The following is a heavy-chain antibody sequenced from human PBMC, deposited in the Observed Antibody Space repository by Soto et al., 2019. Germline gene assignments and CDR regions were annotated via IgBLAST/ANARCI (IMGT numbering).Heavy chain of an antibody. CDR1: GGSISSSSYY. D-gene: IGHD2-15*01. CDR2: IYYSGST. V-gene: IGHV4-39*01. J-gene: IGHJ4*02. Sequence: SETLSLTCTVSGGSISSSSYYWGWIRQPPGKGLEWIGSIYYSGSTYYNPSLKSRVTISVDTSKNQFSLKLSSVTAADTAVYYCARSITDIVVVVAAIRYFDYWGQGTLVTVSS. CDR3: ARSITDIVVVVAAIRYFDY.